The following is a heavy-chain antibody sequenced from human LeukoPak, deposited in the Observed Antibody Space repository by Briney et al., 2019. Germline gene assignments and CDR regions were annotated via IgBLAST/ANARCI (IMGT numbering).Heavy chain of an antibody. CDR2: INHSGST. CDR3: ARGRTFYGMDV. CDR1: GGSFSGYY. Sequence: SETLSLTCAVYGGSFSGYYWSWIRQPPGKGLEWIGEINHSGSTNYNPSLKGRVTISVDTSKNQFSLKLSSATAADTAVYYCARGRTFYGMDVWGQGTTVTVSS. J-gene: IGHJ6*02. V-gene: IGHV4-34*01. D-gene: IGHD2-2*01.